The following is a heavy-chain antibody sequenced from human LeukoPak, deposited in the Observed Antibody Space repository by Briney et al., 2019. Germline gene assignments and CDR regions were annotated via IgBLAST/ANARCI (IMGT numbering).Heavy chain of an antibody. CDR1: GYTFTVYY. CDR3: ARILVATIRPIDY. V-gene: IGHV1-2*02. D-gene: IGHD5-12*01. Sequence: ASVKVSCEASGYTFTVYYMHWVRQAPGQGLEWMGWINPNSGGTNYTQKFQGRVTMTRDTSISTPYMELSRLRSDDTAVYYCARILVATIRPIDYWGQGTLVTVSS. CDR2: INPNSGGT. J-gene: IGHJ4*02.